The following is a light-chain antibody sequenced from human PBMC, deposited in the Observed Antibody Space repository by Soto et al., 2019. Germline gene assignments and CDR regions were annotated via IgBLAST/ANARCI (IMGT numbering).Light chain of an antibody. J-gene: IGKJ5*01. V-gene: IGKV3D-15*01. CDR2: GAS. CDR1: QSASNT. Sequence: EIVLTQSPGTLSLSPGERAFLSCMPSQSASNTYVAWYQHKPGQAPRLLIYGASIRATGTPARFSGSGSGTEFTLIISSLQSEDSAVYYCQQYDNWPITFGQGTRLEIK. CDR3: QQYDNWPIT.